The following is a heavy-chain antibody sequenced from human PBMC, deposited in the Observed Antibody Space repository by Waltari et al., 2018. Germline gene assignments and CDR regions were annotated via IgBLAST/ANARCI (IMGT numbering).Heavy chain of an antibody. CDR3: IHYGPETYSTDK. V-gene: IGHV3-15*01. J-gene: IGHJ4*02. CDR1: GLPFSRAT. D-gene: IGHD3-10*01. Sequence: EVQMVESGGDLVKPGGSLRLSCAASGLPFSRATMTWVRQAPGKGLEWVDRVKSRPEGGAIDYAAPVGGRFNILRDDSKNTLYLQMNSLRTEDTGVYYCIHYGPETYSTDKWGPGTLVTVSS. CDR2: VKSRPEGGAI.